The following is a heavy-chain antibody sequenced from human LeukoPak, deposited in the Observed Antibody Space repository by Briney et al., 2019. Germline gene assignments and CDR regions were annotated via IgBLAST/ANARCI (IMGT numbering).Heavy chain of an antibody. V-gene: IGHV3-30*02. J-gene: IGHJ6*03. CDR2: IQFDESQK. Sequence: GGSLRLSCAGFGFTFNTYGMHWVRQAPGKGLDWVAFIQFDESQKYYADSVKGRFTISRDNAKNTLYLQMNSLRAEDTAVYYCARDQIAAAVSYYYYYMDVWGKGTTVTISS. CDR1: GFTFNTYG. D-gene: IGHD6-13*01. CDR3: ARDQIAAAVSYYYYYMDV.